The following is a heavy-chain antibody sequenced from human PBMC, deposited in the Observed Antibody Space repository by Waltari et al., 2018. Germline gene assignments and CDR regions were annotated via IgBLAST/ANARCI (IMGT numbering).Heavy chain of an antibody. CDR2: IYYSGST. CDR3: ARRRCSGGSCYTSYFDY. Sequence: QLQLQESGPGLVKPSETLSLTCTVSGGSISSSSYYWGWIRQPPGKGLEWIGSIYYSGSTYYNPSLKSRVTISVETSKNQFSLKLSSVTAADTAVYYCARRRCSGGSCYTSYFDYWGQGTLVTVSS. CDR1: GGSISSSSYY. D-gene: IGHD2-15*01. J-gene: IGHJ4*02. V-gene: IGHV4-39*01.